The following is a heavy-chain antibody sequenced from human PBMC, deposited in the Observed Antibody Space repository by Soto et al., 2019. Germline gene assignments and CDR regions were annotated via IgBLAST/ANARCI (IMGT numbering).Heavy chain of an antibody. CDR1: GYTFTSYG. CDR2: ISAYNGNT. D-gene: IGHD1-26*01. Sequence: ASVKVSCKASGYTFTSYGISWVRQAPGQGLEWMGWISAYNGNTNYAQKLQGRVTMTTDTSTSTAYMELRSLRSDDTAVYYCARDLGGVGATIMDLDFDDWGQGTLVTVSS. J-gene: IGHJ4*02. CDR3: ARDLGGVGATIMDLDFDD. V-gene: IGHV1-18*01.